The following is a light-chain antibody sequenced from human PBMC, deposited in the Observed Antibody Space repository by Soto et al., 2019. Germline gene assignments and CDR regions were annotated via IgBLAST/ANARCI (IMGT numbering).Light chain of an antibody. CDR1: QIRLHSDGYNY. Sequence: DIVMTQSPLSLPVNAVAPASISGSSRQIRLHSDGYNYLDWYLQRPGQSPQLLMYLASSRASGVPDRFSGSGSGTDCTLKIRRVEAEDVGVYYCMQGLQIPPINCGKGQRRAIK. CDR2: LAS. J-gene: IGKJ5*01. CDR3: MQGLQIPPIN. V-gene: IGKV2-28*01.